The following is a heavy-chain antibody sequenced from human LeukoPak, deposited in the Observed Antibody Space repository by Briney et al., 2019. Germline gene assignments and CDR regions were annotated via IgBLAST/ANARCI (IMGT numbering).Heavy chain of an antibody. CDR3: TRQTPGTGRGDYYYYYMDV. CDR2: IRSRANSYAT. Sequence: PGGSLRLSCAASGFTFSGSAMHWVRQASGKGLEWVGRIRSRANSYATAYAASVKGRFTISRDDSKNTAYLQMNSLKTEDTAVYYCTRQTPGTGRGDYYYYYMDVWGKGTTVTVSS. D-gene: IGHD2-8*02. CDR1: GFTFSGSA. V-gene: IGHV3-73*01. J-gene: IGHJ6*03.